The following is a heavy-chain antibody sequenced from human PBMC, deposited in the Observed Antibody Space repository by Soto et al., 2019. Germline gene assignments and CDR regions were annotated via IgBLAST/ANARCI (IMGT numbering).Heavy chain of an antibody. D-gene: IGHD2-2*02. V-gene: IGHV3-21*01. CDR3: ARESLGYCSTSNCYKVDY. CDR2: ISSSSSYI. J-gene: IGHJ4*02. CDR1: GFTFSSYS. Sequence: EVQLVESGGGLVKPGGSLRLSCAASGFTFSSYSMNWVRQAPGKGLEWVSSISSSSSYIYYADSVKGRFTISRYNAKNSLYLQMNSLRAEDTAVYYCARESLGYCSTSNCYKVDYWGQGTLVTVSS.